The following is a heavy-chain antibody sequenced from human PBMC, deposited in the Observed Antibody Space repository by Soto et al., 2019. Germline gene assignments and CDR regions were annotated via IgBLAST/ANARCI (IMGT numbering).Heavy chain of an antibody. V-gene: IGHV4-31*03. CDR3: ARATKSKSPLTTSQKSWFDP. D-gene: IGHD4-17*01. Sequence: PSETLSLTCTVSGGSISSCGYYWSWIRQHPGKGLEWIGYIYYSGSTYYNPSLKSRVTISVDTSKNQSSLKLSSVTAADTAVYYCARATKSKSPLTTSQKSWFDPRGQGTLVTVSA. CDR1: GGSISSCGYY. CDR2: IYYSGST. J-gene: IGHJ5*02.